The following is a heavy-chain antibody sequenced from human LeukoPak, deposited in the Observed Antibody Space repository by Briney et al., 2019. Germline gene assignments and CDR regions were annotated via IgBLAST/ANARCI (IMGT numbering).Heavy chain of an antibody. J-gene: IGHJ5*02. CDR2: INPNSGGT. V-gene: IGHV1-2*02. Sequence: GASVKVSCKASGYTFTGYYMHWVRQAPGQGLEWMGWINPNSGGTNYAQKFQGRVTMTRDTSISTAYMELSRLRSDDTAVYYCARAEQPIPDYNWFDPWGQGTLVTVSS. D-gene: IGHD1-26*01. CDR3: ARAEQPIPDYNWFDP. CDR1: GYTFTGYY.